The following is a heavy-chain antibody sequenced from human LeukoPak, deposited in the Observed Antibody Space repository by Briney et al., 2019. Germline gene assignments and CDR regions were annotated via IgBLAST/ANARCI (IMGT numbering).Heavy chain of an antibody. D-gene: IGHD3-22*01. V-gene: IGHV4-38-2*02. J-gene: IGHJ4*02. CDR2: IYQSGST. CDR1: GYSISSGYY. CDR3: ARDQRPYDSSGYYYPVWDY. Sequence: SETLSLTCAVSGYSISSGYYWGWLRQPPGKGLEWIGTIYQSGSTYYNPSLKSRVTLSVDTSKNQFSLKLSSVTAADTAVYYCARDQRPYDSSGYYYPVWDYWGQGTLVTVSS.